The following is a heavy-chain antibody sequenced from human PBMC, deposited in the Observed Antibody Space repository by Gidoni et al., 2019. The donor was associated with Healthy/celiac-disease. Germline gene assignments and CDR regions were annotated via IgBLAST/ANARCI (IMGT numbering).Heavy chain of an antibody. CDR1: GFTFSSYA. J-gene: IGHJ4*02. D-gene: IGHD5-12*01. V-gene: IGHV3-64D*06. Sequence: EVQLVESGGGLVQPGGYLRLSCSASGFTFSSYAMHWVRQAPGKGLEYVSASSSNGGSTYYADSVKGRFTISRDNSKNTLYLQMSSLRAEDTAVYYCVKDPYSGYDSYYFDYWGQGTLVTVSS. CDR2: SSSNGGST. CDR3: VKDPYSGYDSYYFDY.